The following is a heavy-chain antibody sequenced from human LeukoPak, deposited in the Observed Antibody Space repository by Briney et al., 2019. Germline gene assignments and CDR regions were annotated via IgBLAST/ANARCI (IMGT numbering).Heavy chain of an antibody. Sequence: ASVKVSCKASGYTFTSYGISWVRQAPGQGLEWMGRISAYNGNTDYAQKLQGRVTMTTDTSTSTAYMELRSLRSDDTAVYYCARLIRWSSIAAGGLDYWGQGTLVTVSS. V-gene: IGHV1-18*01. CDR2: ISAYNGNT. D-gene: IGHD6-13*01. CDR1: GYTFTSYG. J-gene: IGHJ4*02. CDR3: ARLIRWSSIAAGGLDY.